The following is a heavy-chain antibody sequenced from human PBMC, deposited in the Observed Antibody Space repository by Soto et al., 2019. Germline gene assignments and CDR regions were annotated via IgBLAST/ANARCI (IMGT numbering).Heavy chain of an antibody. V-gene: IGHV4-34*01. J-gene: IGHJ4*02. CDR3: ARSTYYYDSSGYYYSSCFDY. D-gene: IGHD3-22*01. CDR1: GASSTNYY. Sequence: SETLSLSCAFYGASSTNYYWAWIRQSPGKGLEWIGEINQSGSTNYNPSLKSRVTISVDTSKNQFSLKLSSVTAADTAVYYCARSTYYYDSSGYYYSSCFDYWGQGTLVTVSS. CDR2: INQSGST.